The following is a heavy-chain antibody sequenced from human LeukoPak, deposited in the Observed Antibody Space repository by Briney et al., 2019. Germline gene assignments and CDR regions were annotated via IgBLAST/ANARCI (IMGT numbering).Heavy chain of an antibody. CDR1: GYAFTSYY. CDR3: AIARGYSYGEDPYDY. V-gene: IGHV1-46*01. J-gene: IGHJ4*02. D-gene: IGHD5-18*01. Sequence: ASVKVSCKASGYAFTSYYMHWVRQAPGQGLEWMGIINPSGGSTSYAQKFQGRVTMTRDTSTSTVYMELSSLRSEDTAVYYCAIARGYSYGEDPYDYWGQGTLVTVSS. CDR2: INPSGGST.